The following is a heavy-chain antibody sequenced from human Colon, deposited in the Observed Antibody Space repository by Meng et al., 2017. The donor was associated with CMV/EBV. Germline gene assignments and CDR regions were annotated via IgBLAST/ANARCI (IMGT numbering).Heavy chain of an antibody. J-gene: IGHJ4*02. CDR1: GFTFSSYW. CDR2: INSDGSST. D-gene: IGHD1-26*01. V-gene: IGHV3-74*01. Sequence: GESLKISCAASGFTFSSYWMHWVRQAPGKGLVWVSRINSDGSSTSYADSVKGRFTISRDNAKNSLYLQMNSLRAEDTAVYYCAGESGDFHGRPFDSWGQGRLVTVSS. CDR3: AGESGDFHGRPFDS.